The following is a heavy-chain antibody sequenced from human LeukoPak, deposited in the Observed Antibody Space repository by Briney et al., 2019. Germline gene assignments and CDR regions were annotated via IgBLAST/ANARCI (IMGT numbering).Heavy chain of an antibody. V-gene: IGHV1-24*01. D-gene: IGHD1-26*01. J-gene: IGHJ6*02. CDR3: ATVGGWGATQNLLRFPDYYGMDV. CDR2: FDPEDGET. CDR1: GYTLTELS. Sequence: ASVKVSCKVSGYTLTELSMHWVRQAPGKGLEWMGGFDPEDGETIYAQKFQGRVTMTEDTSTDTAYMELSSLRPEDTAVYYCATVGGWGATQNLLRFPDYYGMDVWGQGTTVTVSS.